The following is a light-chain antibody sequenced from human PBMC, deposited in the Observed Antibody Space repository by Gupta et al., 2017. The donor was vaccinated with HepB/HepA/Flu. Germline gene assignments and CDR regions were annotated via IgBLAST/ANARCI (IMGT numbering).Light chain of an antibody. CDR3: QQRSIWPRNT. V-gene: IGKV3-11*01. Sequence: EIVLTQSPATLSLSPGERASLSCRASQSVSSYLAWYQQKPGQAPKLLIYDVSNRATGIPARVSGSGYGTDFTLTISSLEPEDFAVYYCQQRSIWPRNTFGGGTKVEIK. CDR2: DVS. J-gene: IGKJ4*01. CDR1: QSVSSY.